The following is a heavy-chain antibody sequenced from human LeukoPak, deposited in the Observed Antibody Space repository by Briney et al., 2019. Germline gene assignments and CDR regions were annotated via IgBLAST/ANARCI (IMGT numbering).Heavy chain of an antibody. V-gene: IGHV4-39*07. D-gene: IGHD3-22*01. J-gene: IGHJ4*02. CDR1: GDSISSNDSY. CDR2: IYYSGYS. Sequence: SETLSLTCTVSGDSISSNDSYWGWIRQPPGKGLEWIGSIYYSGYSYYNASLKSRVTISVDTSKNQFSLKLSSVTAADTAVYYCARVYYYDSGGYYYVGGYFDYWGQGTLVTVSS. CDR3: ARVYYYDSGGYYYVGGYFDY.